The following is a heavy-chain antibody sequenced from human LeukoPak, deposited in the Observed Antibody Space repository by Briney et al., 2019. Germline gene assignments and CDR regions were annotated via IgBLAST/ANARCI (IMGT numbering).Heavy chain of an antibody. D-gene: IGHD5-18*01. V-gene: IGHV4-38-2*02. Sequence: SETLSLTCTVSGYSISSGYYWGWIRQPPGKGLEWIGSIYHSGSTYYNPSLKSRVTISVDTSKNQFSLKLSSVTAADTAVYYCASQTWIQLWSYWGQGTLVTVSS. CDR3: ASQTWIQLWSY. CDR2: IYHSGST. J-gene: IGHJ4*02. CDR1: GYSISSGYY.